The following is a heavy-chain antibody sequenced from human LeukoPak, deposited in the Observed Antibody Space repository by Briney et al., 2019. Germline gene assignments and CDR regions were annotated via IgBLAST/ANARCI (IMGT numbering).Heavy chain of an antibody. V-gene: IGHV1-8*01. Sequence: GSVKVSCKASGYTFTSHDINWVRQATGQGLEWMGWMNPNSGNTGYAQKFQGRVTMTRNTSISTAYMELSSLRSEDTAVYYCARAGLVAANSFDYWGQGTLVTVSS. D-gene: IGHD2-15*01. J-gene: IGHJ4*02. CDR1: GYTFTSHD. CDR3: ARAGLVAANSFDY. CDR2: MNPNSGNT.